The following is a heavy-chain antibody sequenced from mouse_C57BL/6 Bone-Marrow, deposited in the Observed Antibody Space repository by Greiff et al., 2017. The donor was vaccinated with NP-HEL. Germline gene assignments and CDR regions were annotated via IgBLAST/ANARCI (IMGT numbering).Heavy chain of an antibody. CDR1: GYTFTDYN. D-gene: IGHD1-1*01. Sequence: VQLQQSGPELVKPGASVKIPCKASGYTFTDYNMDWVKQSHGKSLEWIGDINPNNGGTIYNQKFKGKATLTVDKSSSTAYMELRSLTSEDTAVYYCARYYGSSYVGYFDVWGTGTTVTVSS. CDR2: INPNNGGT. V-gene: IGHV1-18*01. CDR3: ARYYGSSYVGYFDV. J-gene: IGHJ1*03.